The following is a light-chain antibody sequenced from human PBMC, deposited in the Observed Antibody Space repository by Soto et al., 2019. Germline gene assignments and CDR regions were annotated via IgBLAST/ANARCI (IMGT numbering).Light chain of an antibody. CDR2: ETS. Sequence: QTVVTQEPSLTVSPGGTVTLTCGSSTGTVTSGHYPYWFQQKPGQAPKTLIYETSNRHSWTPARFSGSLLGGKAALTLSGAQPEDEAEYYCILSYSGPRVFGGGTKLTGL. CDR1: TGTVTSGHY. CDR3: ILSYSGPRV. J-gene: IGLJ2*01. V-gene: IGLV7-46*01.